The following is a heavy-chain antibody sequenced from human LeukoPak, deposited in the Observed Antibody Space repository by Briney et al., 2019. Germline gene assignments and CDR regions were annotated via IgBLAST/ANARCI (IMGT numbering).Heavy chain of an antibody. V-gene: IGHV1-2*02. D-gene: IGHD1-26*01. CDR3: ARDGLSGSYQGFMDV. CDR2: INPNSGGT. J-gene: IGHJ6*03. CDR1: GYTFTGYY. Sequence: ASVKVSCKASGYTFTGYYMDWVRQAPGQGLEWMGWINPNSGGTNYAQKFQGRVTMTRDTSISTAYMELSRLRSDDTAVYYCARDGLSGSYQGFMDVWGKGTTVTVSS.